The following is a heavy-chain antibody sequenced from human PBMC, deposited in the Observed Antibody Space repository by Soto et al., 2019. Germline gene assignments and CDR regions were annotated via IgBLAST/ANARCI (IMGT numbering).Heavy chain of an antibody. V-gene: IGHV3-15*07. CDR2: IKNKLDGGTT. Sequence: GGSLRLSCAASGFTFINAWMNWVRQAPGKGLEWVGRIKNKLDGGTTDYAAPVKGRFTISRDDSKNTLYLQMNNLKIDDTAIYYCFRGPTASHYYFFGMDVWGQGTTVTVSS. J-gene: IGHJ6*02. D-gene: IGHD2-21*02. CDR3: FRGPTASHYYFFGMDV. CDR1: GFTFINAW.